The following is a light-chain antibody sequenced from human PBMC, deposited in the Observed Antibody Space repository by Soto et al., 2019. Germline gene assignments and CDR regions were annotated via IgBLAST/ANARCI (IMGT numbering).Light chain of an antibody. Sequence: DIQMTQSPSSLSASVGDRVTITCRASQNIRSYLNWYQQKPGKAPKLLIYAASSLQSGVPSRFSGRGSETDFTLTISSLQSEDFATYYCQQSYSRPPAFGQGTKVAIK. CDR3: QQSYSRPPA. CDR1: QNIRSY. CDR2: AAS. J-gene: IGKJ1*01. V-gene: IGKV1-39*01.